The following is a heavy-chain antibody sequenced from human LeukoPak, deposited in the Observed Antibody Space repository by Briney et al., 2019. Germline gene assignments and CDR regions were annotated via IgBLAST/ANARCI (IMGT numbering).Heavy chain of an antibody. J-gene: IGHJ4*02. V-gene: IGHV4-4*07. CDR2: IHTSGIT. CDR3: ARERSGGPHSGYDNGGYFDY. Sequence: PSETLSLTCTVSGGSITSYYWSCIRQPAGKGLEWIGRIHTSGITNYNPSLKSRVTISVDTSKNQFSLKLSSVTAADTAVYYCARERSGGPHSGYDNGGYFDYWGQGTLVTVSS. CDR1: GGSITSYY. D-gene: IGHD5-12*01.